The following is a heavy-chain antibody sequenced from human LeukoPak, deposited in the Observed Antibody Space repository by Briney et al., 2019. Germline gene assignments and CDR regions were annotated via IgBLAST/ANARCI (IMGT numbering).Heavy chain of an antibody. V-gene: IGHV1-2*02. J-gene: IGHJ6*03. CDR2: INPNSGGT. Sequence: ASVKVSCKASGYTFTGYYMHWVRQAPGQGLEWMGWINPNSGGTNYAQKFQGRVTMTRDTSISTAYMELSRLRSDDTAVYYCARGKDYDFRLRYYYMDVWGKGTTVTVSS. CDR3: ARGKDYDFRLRYYYMDV. D-gene: IGHD3-3*01. CDR1: GYTFTGYY.